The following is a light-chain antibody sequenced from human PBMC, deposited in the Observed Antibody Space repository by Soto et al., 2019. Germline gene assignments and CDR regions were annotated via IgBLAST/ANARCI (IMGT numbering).Light chain of an antibody. CDR3: AAWDDSLNAQFV. J-gene: IGLJ1*01. CDR1: SSNIERNT. CDR2: GTN. Sequence: QSVLTQPPSASCTPGQRVTISCSGSSSNIERNTVNWYQQLPGAAPKLLIYGTNHRPSGVPDRFSGSKSGTSGSLAISGLQSEDEADYYCAAWDDSLNAQFVFGTGTKVTVL. V-gene: IGLV1-44*01.